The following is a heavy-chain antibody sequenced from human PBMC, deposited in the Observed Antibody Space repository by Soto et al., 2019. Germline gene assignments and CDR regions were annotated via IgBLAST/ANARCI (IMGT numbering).Heavy chain of an antibody. Sequence: LRLSCAASGFTFSSYGMHWVRQAPGKGLEWVAVISYDGSNKYYADSVKCRFTISRDNSKNTLYLQMNSLRAEDTAVYYCAKDRQYSSTLADYWGQGTLVTVSS. CDR3: AKDRQYSSTLADY. CDR1: GFTFSSYG. J-gene: IGHJ4*02. D-gene: IGHD6-13*01. V-gene: IGHV3-30*18. CDR2: ISYDGSNK.